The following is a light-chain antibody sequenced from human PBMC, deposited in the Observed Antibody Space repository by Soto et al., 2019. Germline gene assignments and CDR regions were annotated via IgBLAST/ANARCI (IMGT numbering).Light chain of an antibody. V-gene: IGKV1-5*01. CDR1: QSIGNW. J-gene: IGKJ1*01. Sequence: DVQMTQTPSSLSASVGGRVILTCRASQSIGNWLAWYQQKPGKAPKLLVYDASTLQSGVASRFSGSGSGTEFTLIISGLQPDESATYYCQQYTNTNNPWMFGQGTKVDIK. CDR2: DAS. CDR3: QQYTNTNNPWM.